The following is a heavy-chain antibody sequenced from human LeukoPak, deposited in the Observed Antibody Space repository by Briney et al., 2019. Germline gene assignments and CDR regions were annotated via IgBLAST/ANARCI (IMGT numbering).Heavy chain of an antibody. Sequence: GASVKVSCKASGYTFTSYDMNWVRQATGQGLEWMGWMNPNSGNTGYAQKFQGRVTITRNTSISKAYMELSSLRAEDTAVYYCARDGYYYDGSDSWGRSLVLFPFDYWGQGTLVTVSS. V-gene: IGHV1-8*03. CDR1: GYTFTSYD. CDR3: ARDGYYYDGSDSWGRSLVLFPFDY. J-gene: IGHJ4*02. D-gene: IGHD3-22*01. CDR2: MNPNSGNT.